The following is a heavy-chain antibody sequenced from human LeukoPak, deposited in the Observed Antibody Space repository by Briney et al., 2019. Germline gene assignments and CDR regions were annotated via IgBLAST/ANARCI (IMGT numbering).Heavy chain of an antibody. Sequence: KASETLSLTCTVSGGSISSSSYYWGWIRQPPGKGLEWIGSIYYSGSTYYNPSLKSRVTISVDTSKNQFSLKLSSVTAADTAVYYCARGAPRTWSTVFDYWGQGTLVTVSS. V-gene: IGHV4-39*01. CDR3: ARGAPRTWSTVFDY. CDR2: IYYSGST. J-gene: IGHJ4*02. D-gene: IGHD3-3*01. CDR1: GGSISSSSYY.